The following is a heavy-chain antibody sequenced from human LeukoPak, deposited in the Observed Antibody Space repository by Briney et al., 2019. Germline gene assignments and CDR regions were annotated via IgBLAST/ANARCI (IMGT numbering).Heavy chain of an antibody. V-gene: IGHV2-5*01. J-gene: IGHJ1*01. CDR2: IYWNDDK. CDR1: GLSLSTSEVG. Sequence: SGPTLVKPTQTLTLTCTFSGLSLSTSEVGVGWIRQPPGKALEWLALIYWNDDKRYSPSLKSRLAITKDTSKNQVVLTMTNMDPVDTATYFCAHFHYGSDFVRYFQHWGQGTLVTVSS. D-gene: IGHD4-17*01. CDR3: AHFHYGSDFVRYFQH.